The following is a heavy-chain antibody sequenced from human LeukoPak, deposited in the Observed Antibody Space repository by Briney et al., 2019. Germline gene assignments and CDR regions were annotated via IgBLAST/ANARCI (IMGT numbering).Heavy chain of an antibody. V-gene: IGHV3-21*01. CDR2: ISSSSSYI. CDR3: ASMVRGVITPYYFDY. CDR1: GFTFSSYS. D-gene: IGHD3-10*01. J-gene: IGHJ4*02. Sequence: PGGSLRLSCAACGFTFSSYSMNWLRQARGKGLEGVSSISSSSSYIYYADSVKGRFTISRDNAKNSLYLQMNSLRAEDTAVYYCASMVRGVITPYYFDYWGQGTLVTVSS.